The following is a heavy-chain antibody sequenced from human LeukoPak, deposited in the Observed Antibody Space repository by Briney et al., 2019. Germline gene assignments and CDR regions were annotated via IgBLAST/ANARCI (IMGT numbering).Heavy chain of an antibody. D-gene: IGHD2-2*01. CDR2: ISSSSSYI. CDR3: ARGPVIPAACGMDV. V-gene: IGHV3-21*01. J-gene: IGHJ6*02. Sequence: GGSLRLSCAASGFTFSSYSMNWVRQAPGKGVEWVSSISSSSSYIYYADSVKGRFTISRDNAKNSLYLQMNSLRAEDTAVYYCARGPVIPAACGMDVWGQGTTVTVSS. CDR1: GFTFSSYS.